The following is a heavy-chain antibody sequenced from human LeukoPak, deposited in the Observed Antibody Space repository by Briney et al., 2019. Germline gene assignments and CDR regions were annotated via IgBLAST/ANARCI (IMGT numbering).Heavy chain of an antibody. Sequence: ASVKVSRKASEYTFTGYYMHWVRQAPGQGLEWMGWINPNSGGTNYAQKFQGRVTMTRDTSISTAYMELSRLRSDDTAVYYCAGSRGVRGVIPFDYWGQGTLVTVSS. CDR3: AGSRGVRGVIPFDY. CDR2: INPNSGGT. J-gene: IGHJ4*02. V-gene: IGHV1-2*02. CDR1: EYTFTGYY. D-gene: IGHD3-10*01.